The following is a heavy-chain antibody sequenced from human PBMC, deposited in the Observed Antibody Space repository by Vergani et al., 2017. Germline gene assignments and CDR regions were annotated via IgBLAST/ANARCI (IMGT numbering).Heavy chain of an antibody. J-gene: IGHJ4*02. Sequence: QVQLEQSGAEVKKPGSSVTVSCRASGGTFGSHTISWVRQAPGQGLEWMGWINPNSGGTNYAQKFQGRVTMTRDTSISTAYMELSRLRSDDTAVYYCARATVTQRTENFDYWGQGTLVTVSS. CDR2: INPNSGGT. CDR3: ARATVTQRTENFDY. D-gene: IGHD4-17*01. CDR1: GGTFGSHT. V-gene: IGHV1-2*02.